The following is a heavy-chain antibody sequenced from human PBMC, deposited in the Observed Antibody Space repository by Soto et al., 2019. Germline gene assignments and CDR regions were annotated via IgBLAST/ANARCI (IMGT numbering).Heavy chain of an antibody. J-gene: IGHJ4*02. CDR2: ISGRAEKT. CDR1: GFSFFSSA. V-gene: IGHV3-23*01. Sequence: EVQLLESGGGLVQPGGSLRPSCAASGFSFFSSAMSWVRPTPGGGLEWVSSISGRAEKTYYADSVKGRFTISRKISKCILSLEMTSLRAEDSALYYCAGSRDSDAWYSLDYWGQGTLVTVSS. CDR3: AGSRDSDAWYSLDY. D-gene: IGHD6-19*01.